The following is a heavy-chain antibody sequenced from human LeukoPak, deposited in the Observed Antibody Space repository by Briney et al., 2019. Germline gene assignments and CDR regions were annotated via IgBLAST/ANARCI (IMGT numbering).Heavy chain of an antibody. D-gene: IGHD4-17*01. CDR2: IYTSGST. CDR3: ARDPTTVTKGFDI. V-gene: IGHV4-4*07. Sequence: SETLSLTCTVSGGFISSYYWSWIRQPPGKGLEWMGRIYTSGSTNYNPSLKSRVTMSVNTSNNQFSLKLSSVTAADTAVYFCARDPTTVTKGFDIWGQGTMVTVSS. CDR1: GGFISSYY. J-gene: IGHJ3*02.